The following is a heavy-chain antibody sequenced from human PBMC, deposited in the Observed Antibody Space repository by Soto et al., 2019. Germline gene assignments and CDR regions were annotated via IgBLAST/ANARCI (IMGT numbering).Heavy chain of an antibody. V-gene: IGHV1-2*02. CDR3: ARPAVLEWLSYYYYYGMDV. CDR1: GYTFTGYY. J-gene: IGHJ6*02. CDR2: INPNSGGT. Sequence: QVQLVQSGAEVKKPGASVKVSCKASGYTFTGYYMHWVRQAPGQGLEWMGWINPNSGGTNYAQKFQGRVTMTRDTSISTACMGLSRLRSDDTAVYYCARPAVLEWLSYYYYYGMDVWGQGTTVTVSS. D-gene: IGHD3-3*01.